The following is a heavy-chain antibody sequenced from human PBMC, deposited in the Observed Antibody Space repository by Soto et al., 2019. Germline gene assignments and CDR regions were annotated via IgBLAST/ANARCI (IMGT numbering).Heavy chain of an antibody. CDR3: VRHQRYSSGWYIDY. CDR2: VYYRGTT. CDR1: GGSINSNNYY. Sequence: SETLSLTCTVSGGSINSNNYYWGWIRQPPGKGLEWIGNVYYRGTTYYNPSLKGRVTISVDTSKNQFSLKLSSVTAADTAVFFCVRHQRYSSGWYIDYWGQGTLVTVSS. V-gene: IGHV4-39*01. D-gene: IGHD6-19*01. J-gene: IGHJ4*02.